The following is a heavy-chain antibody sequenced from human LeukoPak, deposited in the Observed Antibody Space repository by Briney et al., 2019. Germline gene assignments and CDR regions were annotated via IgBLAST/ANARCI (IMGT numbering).Heavy chain of an antibody. Sequence: SETLSLTCAVYGGSFSGYYWSWIRQPPGKGLEWIGEINHSGSTNYNPSLKSRVTISVDTSKNQFSLKLSSVTAADTAVYYCARHRRYYYGSGSYRFDYWGQGTLVTVSS. CDR3: ARHRRYYYGSGSYRFDY. CDR1: GGSFSGYY. J-gene: IGHJ4*02. V-gene: IGHV4-34*01. D-gene: IGHD3-10*01. CDR2: INHSGST.